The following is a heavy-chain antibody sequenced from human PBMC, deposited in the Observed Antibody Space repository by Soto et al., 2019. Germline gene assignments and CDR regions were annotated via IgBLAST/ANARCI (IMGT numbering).Heavy chain of an antibody. CDR2: ISYDGSKK. V-gene: IGHV3-30*04. J-gene: IGHJ3*02. CDR1: GYTFSGYA. Sequence: GGSLRLSCAASGYTFSGYAMNYVRQAPGKGLEWVAVISYDGSKKYYADSVRGRFTISRDNSKNTMYLQMNSLRAEDTAVYYCARSVYYDSIGLIGGAFDIWGQGTMVTVSS. D-gene: IGHD3-22*01. CDR3: ARSVYYDSIGLIGGAFDI.